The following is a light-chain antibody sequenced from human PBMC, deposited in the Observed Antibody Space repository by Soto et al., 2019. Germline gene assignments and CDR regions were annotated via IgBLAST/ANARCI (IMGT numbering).Light chain of an antibody. V-gene: IGKV3-20*01. CDR3: QHFGNSLFT. Sequence: EVVLTESPGTLSLSPGERATLSCRASQSVISSYLAWYQHKPGQAPRLLIYGASSRATGIPDRFCGSGSGTDFTLTISRLEPEDLAVYYCQHFGNSLFTFGPGTKVDIK. J-gene: IGKJ3*01. CDR2: GAS. CDR1: QSVISSY.